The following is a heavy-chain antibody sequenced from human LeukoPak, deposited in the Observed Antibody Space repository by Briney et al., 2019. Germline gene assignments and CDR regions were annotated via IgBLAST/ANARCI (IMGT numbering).Heavy chain of an antibody. Sequence: PPGRSLRLSCAASGFTFSSSAMHWVRQAPDKGLEWVAVISYDGSNKYYADSVKGRFTISRDNSKNTLNLQMNSLRADDTAVYYCARDRDSSGWYEGFDYWGQGTLVTVSS. CDR3: ARDRDSSGWYEGFDY. CDR1: GFTFSSSA. V-gene: IGHV3-30-3*01. CDR2: ISYDGSNK. D-gene: IGHD6-19*01. J-gene: IGHJ4*02.